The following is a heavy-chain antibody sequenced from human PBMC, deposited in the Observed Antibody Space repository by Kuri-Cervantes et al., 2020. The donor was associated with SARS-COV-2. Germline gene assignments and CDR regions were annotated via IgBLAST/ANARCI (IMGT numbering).Heavy chain of an antibody. J-gene: IGHJ5*02. CDR1: GWSFSGYC. Sequence: SETLSLTCAVYGWSFSGYCWSWIRQPPGKGLEWIGIINHGVRANYHPSLKSRVTISVDTSKKQFTLKLSSVTAATTAVYYCARSRCEQLVLLDWIDPWGQGTTVTVSS. V-gene: IGHV4-34*01. CDR3: ARSRCEQLVLLDWIDP. D-gene: IGHD6-13*01. CDR2: INHGVRA.